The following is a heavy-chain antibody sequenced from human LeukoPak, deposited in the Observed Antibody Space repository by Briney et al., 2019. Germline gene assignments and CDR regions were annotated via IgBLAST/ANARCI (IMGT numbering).Heavy chain of an antibody. CDR3: ARDPTPRYCSGGSCYTHYGMDV. CDR2: ISSSSSYI. Sequence: PGWSLRLSCAASGFTFSSYTMNWVRQAPGKGLEWVSSISSSSSYIYYADSVKGRLTISRDNAKNSLYLQMNSLRAEDTAVYYCARDPTPRYCSGGSCYTHYGMDVWGQGTTVTVSS. V-gene: IGHV3-21*01. J-gene: IGHJ6*02. D-gene: IGHD2-15*01. CDR1: GFTFSSYT.